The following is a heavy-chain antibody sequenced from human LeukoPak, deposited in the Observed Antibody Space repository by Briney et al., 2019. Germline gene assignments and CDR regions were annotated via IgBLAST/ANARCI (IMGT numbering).Heavy chain of an antibody. V-gene: IGHV3-48*03. D-gene: IGHD3-10*01. J-gene: IGHJ4*02. CDR1: GFTFSNYE. CDR3: ARGWGE. CDR2: ISSTGTTI. Sequence: GGSLRLSCAASGFTFSNYEMNWVRRPPGKGLECVSFISSTGTTICYADSVKGRFTISRDNARNSLYLQMNSLRAEDTAVYYCARGWGEGGQGTLVTVSS.